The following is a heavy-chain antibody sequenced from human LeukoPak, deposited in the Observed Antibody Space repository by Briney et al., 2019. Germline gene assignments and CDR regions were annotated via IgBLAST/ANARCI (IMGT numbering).Heavy chain of an antibody. V-gene: IGHV3-21*01. CDR2: ISSSSSYI. CDR3: ARRYGDSTSPRGMDV. D-gene: IGHD4-17*01. CDR1: GFTFSSYG. Sequence: PGRSLRLSCAASGFTFSSYGMHWVRQAPGKGLEWVSSISSSSSYIYYADSVKGRFTISRDNAKNSLYLQMNSLRAEDTAVYYCARRYGDSTSPRGMDVWGKGTTVTVSS. J-gene: IGHJ6*04.